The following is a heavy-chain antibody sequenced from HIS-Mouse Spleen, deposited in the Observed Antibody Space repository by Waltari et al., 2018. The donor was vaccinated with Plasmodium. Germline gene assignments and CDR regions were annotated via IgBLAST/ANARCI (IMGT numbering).Heavy chain of an antibody. J-gene: IGHJ4*02. V-gene: IGHV4-31*03. CDR1: GGSISSGGYY. CDR2: IYYSGST. D-gene: IGHD6-13*01. CDR3: ARSIAATVTFYFDY. Sequence: QVQLQESGPGLVKPSQTLSLTCTVSGGSISSGGYYWSWIRTHPGKGLEWIGYIYYSGSTYYNPSRKSRVTISGDTSKNQFSLKLSAVTAADTAVYYCARSIAATVTFYFDYWGQGTLVTVSS.